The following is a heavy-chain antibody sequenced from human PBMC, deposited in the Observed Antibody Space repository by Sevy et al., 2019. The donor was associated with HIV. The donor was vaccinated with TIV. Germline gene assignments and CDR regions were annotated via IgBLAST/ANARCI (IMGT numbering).Heavy chain of an antibody. J-gene: IGHJ4*02. CDR2: IKSKTDGGTT. D-gene: IGHD3-3*01. V-gene: IGHV3-15*01. Sequence: GGSLRLSCAASGFTFSNAWMSWDRQAPGKGLEWVGRIKSKTDGGTTDNAAPVKGRFTISRDDSKNTLYLQMNSLKTEDTAVYYCTTDVYYDFWSGQDYFDYWGQGTLVTVSS. CDR1: GFTFSNAW. CDR3: TTDVYYDFWSGQDYFDY.